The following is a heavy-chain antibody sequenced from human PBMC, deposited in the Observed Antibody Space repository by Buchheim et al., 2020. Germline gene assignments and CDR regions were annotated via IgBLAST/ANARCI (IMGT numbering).Heavy chain of an antibody. V-gene: IGHV3-30*18. J-gene: IGHJ4*02. CDR3: AKDRLFRAQFGSSWFWPVDY. CDR1: GFTFSSTG. Sequence: QVQLVESGGGVVQPGRSLRLSCAASGFTFSSTGMHWARKAPGKGLEWVAVISYDGSIKYYADSVKGRFTISRDNSKNTLYLQMNSLRAEDTAVYYCAKDRLFRAQFGSSWFWPVDYWGQGTL. CDR2: ISYDGSIK. D-gene: IGHD6-13*01.